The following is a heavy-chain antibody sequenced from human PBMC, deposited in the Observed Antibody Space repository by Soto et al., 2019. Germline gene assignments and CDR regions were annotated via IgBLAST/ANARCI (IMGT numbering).Heavy chain of an antibody. Sequence: SVKVSCKASGGTFSSYAIRWVRQAPGQGLEWMGGIIPIFGTANYAQKFQGRVTITADESTSTDYMELSSLRSEDTALYYCAVSDYGSGSYYSDYWGQGTLVTVSS. CDR2: IIPIFGTA. D-gene: IGHD3-10*01. J-gene: IGHJ4*02. CDR3: AVSDYGSGSYYSDY. V-gene: IGHV1-69*13. CDR1: GGTFSSYA.